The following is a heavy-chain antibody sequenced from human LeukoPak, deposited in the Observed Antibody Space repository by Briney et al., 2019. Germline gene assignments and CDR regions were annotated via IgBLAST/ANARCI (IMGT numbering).Heavy chain of an antibody. J-gene: IGHJ6*03. CDR2: IYPGDSDT. D-gene: IGHD3-3*01. V-gene: IGHV5-51*01. CDR3: ARLGRDFWSGYLLYMDV. Sequence: GESLKISCKGSGYSFTSYWIGWVRQMPGKGLEWMGIIYPGDSDTRYSPYFQGQVTISADKSISTAYLQWSSLKASDTAMYYCARLGRDFWSGYLLYMDVWGEGTTVTVSS. CDR1: GYSFTSYW.